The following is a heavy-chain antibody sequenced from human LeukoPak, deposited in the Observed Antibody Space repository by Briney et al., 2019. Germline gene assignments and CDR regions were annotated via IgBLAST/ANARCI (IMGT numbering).Heavy chain of an antibody. CDR1: GFTFTAYD. D-gene: IGHD3-16*01. J-gene: IGHJ5*02. CDR3: AREGGRNLGEYWFDP. CDR2: INPNSGGT. Sequence: ASVKVSCKASGFTFTAYDIHWVRQAPRQGLEWMGKINPNSGGTEYTHNFHGRVSTTRDTSISTVYMELARLTSDDTAVYYCAREGGRNLGEYWFDPWGQGTLVTVSS. V-gene: IGHV1-2*02.